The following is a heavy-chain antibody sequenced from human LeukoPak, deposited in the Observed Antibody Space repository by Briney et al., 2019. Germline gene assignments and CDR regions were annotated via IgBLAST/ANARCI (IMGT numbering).Heavy chain of an antibody. V-gene: IGHV4-59*01. CDR1: GGSISSYY. CDR2: IYYRGST. CDR3: AREQEVPAAAWRDAFDI. Sequence: SETLSLTCTVSGGSISSYYWSWIRQPPGKGLEWIGYIYYRGSTNYNPSLKSRVTISVDTSKNQFSLKLSSVTAADTAVYYCAREQEVPAAAWRDAFDIWGQGTMVTVSS. D-gene: IGHD2-2*01. J-gene: IGHJ3*02.